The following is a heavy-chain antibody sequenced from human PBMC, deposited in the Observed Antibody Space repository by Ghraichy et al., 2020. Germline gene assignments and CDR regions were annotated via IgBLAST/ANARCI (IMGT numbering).Heavy chain of an antibody. CDR3: AKDQGYCSGGSCYSYRNYYYGMDV. J-gene: IGHJ6*02. D-gene: IGHD2-15*01. Sequence: LSLTCAASGFTFSSYAMSWVRQAPGKGLEWVSAISGSGGSTYYADSVKGRFTISRDNSKNTLYLQMNSLRAEDTAVYYCAKDQGYCSGGSCYSYRNYYYGMDVWGQGTTVTVSS. CDR1: GFTFSSYA. CDR2: ISGSGGST. V-gene: IGHV3-23*01.